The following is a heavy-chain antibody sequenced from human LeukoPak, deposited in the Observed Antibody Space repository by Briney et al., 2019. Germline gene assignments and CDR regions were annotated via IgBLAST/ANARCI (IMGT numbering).Heavy chain of an antibody. J-gene: IGHJ4*02. CDR3: ARDTPYYYGSGSDY. CDR2: IIPIFGTA. D-gene: IGHD3-10*01. CDR1: GGTFSSYA. V-gene: IGHV1-69*13. Sequence: SVKVSCKASGGTFSSYAISWVRQAPGQGLEWMGGIIPIFGTANYAQKFQGRVTITADESTSTAYMELRSLRSDDTAVYYCARDTPYYYGSGSDYWGQGTLVTVSS.